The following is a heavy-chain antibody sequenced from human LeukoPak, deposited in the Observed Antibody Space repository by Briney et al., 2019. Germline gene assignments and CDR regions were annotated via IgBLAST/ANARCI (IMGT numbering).Heavy chain of an antibody. CDR2: MNPNSGNT. CDR1: GYTFTSYD. CDR3: ARGKKKVRGVIITRYYYYYMDV. Sequence: ASVEVSCKASGYTFTSYDINWVRQATGQGLEWMGWMNPNSGNTGYAQKFQGRVTMTRNTSISTAYMELSSLRSEDTAVYYCARGKKKVRGVIITRYYYYYMDVWGKGTTVTVSS. V-gene: IGHV1-8*01. D-gene: IGHD3-10*01. J-gene: IGHJ6*03.